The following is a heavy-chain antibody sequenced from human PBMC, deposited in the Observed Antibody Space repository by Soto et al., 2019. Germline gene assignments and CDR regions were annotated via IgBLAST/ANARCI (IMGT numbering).Heavy chain of an antibody. CDR2: ISAYNGNT. CDR1: GYTFTSYG. V-gene: IGHV1-18*01. CDR3: ARVAQADIVLMVYAQPDY. D-gene: IGHD2-8*01. J-gene: IGHJ4*02. Sequence: ASVKVSCKASGYTFTSYGTSWVRQAPGQGLEWMGWISAYNGNTNYAQKLQGRVTMTTDTSTSTAYMELRSLRSDDTAVYYCARVAQADIVLMVYAQPDYWGQGTLVTVSS.